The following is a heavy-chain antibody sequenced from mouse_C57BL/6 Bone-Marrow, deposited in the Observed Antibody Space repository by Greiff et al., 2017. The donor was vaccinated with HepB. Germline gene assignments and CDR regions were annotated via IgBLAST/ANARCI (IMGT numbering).Heavy chain of an antibody. J-gene: IGHJ3*01. V-gene: IGHV10-1*01. CDR2: IRSKSNNYAT. Sequence: EVKVVESGGGLVQPKGSLKLSCAASGFSFNTYAMNWVRQAPGKGLEWVARIRSKSNNYATYYADSVKDRFTISRDDSESMLYLQMNNLKTEDTAMYYCVRHLTGGFAYWGQGTLVTVSA. CDR3: VRHLTGGFAY. CDR1: GFSFNTYA.